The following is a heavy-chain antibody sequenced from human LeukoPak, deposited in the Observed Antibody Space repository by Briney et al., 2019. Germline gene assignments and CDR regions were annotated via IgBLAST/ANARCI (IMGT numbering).Heavy chain of an antibody. CDR3: ARAFGLDS. J-gene: IGHJ4*02. D-gene: IGHD3-3*01. V-gene: IGHV1-18*01. CDR1: GYTFTSYG. Sequence: ASGNLSCTASGYTFTSYGISWVRQAPGQGLEWMGWISAYNGNTNYAQKRQGRVTITTDTSTSTAYMELMSLRSGDTAVYYCARAFGLDSWGQGTLVTVSP. CDR2: ISAYNGNT.